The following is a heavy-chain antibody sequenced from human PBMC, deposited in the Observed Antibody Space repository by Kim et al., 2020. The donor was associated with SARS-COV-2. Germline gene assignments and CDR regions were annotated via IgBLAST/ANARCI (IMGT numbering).Heavy chain of an antibody. D-gene: IGHD6-6*01. J-gene: IGHJ4*02. CDR1: GFTFSSYG. V-gene: IGHV3-30*18. CDR2: ISYDGSNK. Sequence: GGSLRLSCAASGFTFSSYGMHWVRQAPGKGLEWVAVISYDGSNKYYADSVKGRFTISRDNSKNTLYLQMNSLRAEDTAVYYCAKDPVDGQLVRYFDYCGQGTLVTVSS. CDR3: AKDPVDGQLVRYFDY.